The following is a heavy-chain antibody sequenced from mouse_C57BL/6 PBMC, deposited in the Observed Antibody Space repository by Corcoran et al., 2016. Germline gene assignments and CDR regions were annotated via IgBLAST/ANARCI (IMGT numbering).Heavy chain of an antibody. CDR3: ARTAQAFAWFAY. Sequence: QVQLQQPGAELVKPGASVKMSCKASGYTFTSYWITWVKQRPGQGLEWIGDIYPGSGSTNYNEKFKSKATLTVDTSSSTAYMQLSSLTSEDSAVYYCARTAQAFAWFAYWGQGTLVTVSA. CDR1: GYTFTSYW. V-gene: IGHV1-55*01. J-gene: IGHJ3*01. D-gene: IGHD3-2*02. CDR2: IYPGSGST.